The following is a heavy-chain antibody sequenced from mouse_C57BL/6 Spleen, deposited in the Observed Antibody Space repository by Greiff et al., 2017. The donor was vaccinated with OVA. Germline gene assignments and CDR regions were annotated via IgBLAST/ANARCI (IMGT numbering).Heavy chain of an antibody. CDR2: IRNKANGYTT. CDR3: AMLYCYGRDAMDY. D-gene: IGHD1-1*01. V-gene: IGHV7-3*01. Sequence: EVQRVESGGGLVQPGGSLSLSCAASGFTFTDYYMSWVRQPPGKALEWLGFIRNKANGYTTEYSASVKGRFTISRDNSQSILYLHMNALRTEDSATYYCAMLYCYGRDAMDYWGQGTSVTVSS. J-gene: IGHJ4*01. CDR1: GFTFTDYY.